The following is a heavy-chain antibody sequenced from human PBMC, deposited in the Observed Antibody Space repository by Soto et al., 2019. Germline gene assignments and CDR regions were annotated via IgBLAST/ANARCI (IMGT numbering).Heavy chain of an antibody. V-gene: IGHV4-30-2*01. CDR1: GGSISSGGYS. J-gene: IGHJ4*02. D-gene: IGHD3-16*02. CDR2: IYHSGST. CDR3: ASTRGDYDYVWGSYRPGYFDY. Sequence: SETLSLTCAVSGGSISSGGYSWSWIRQPPGKGLEWIGYIYHSGSTYYNPSLKSRVTISVDRSKNQFSLKLSSVTAADTAVYYCASTRGDYDYVWGSYRPGYFDYWGQGTLVTVSS.